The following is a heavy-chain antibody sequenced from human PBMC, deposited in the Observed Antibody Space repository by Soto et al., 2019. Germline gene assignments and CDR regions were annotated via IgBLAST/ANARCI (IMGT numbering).Heavy chain of an antibody. Sequence: QVQVLQSGPEVKRPGASVKVSCKTSGYTFSTSGISWVRQAPGQGLEWVGWIRPDNGNTKSAQRLQGRVTLTTDTSSSTAYMELRSLTSYDNAIYYCARDTESNRYNDWGQGTLVTVSS. CDR3: ARDTESNRYND. CDR1: GYTFSTSG. V-gene: IGHV1-18*01. CDR2: IRPDNGNT. J-gene: IGHJ1*01. D-gene: IGHD1-20*01.